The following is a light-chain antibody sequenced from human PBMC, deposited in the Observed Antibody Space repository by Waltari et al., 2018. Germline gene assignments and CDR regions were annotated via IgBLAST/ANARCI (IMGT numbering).Light chain of an antibody. CDR2: GVN. CDR1: SSDIGGYNS. CDR3: TSYTTSFTVV. Sequence: QSALTQPASVSGSPGQSITISCTGTSSDIGGYNSVSWFQQHPGRAPKLIIYGVNNRPSGISNRFSGSKSGNTASLTISGLQAEDESHYYCTSYTTSFTVVFGGGTKLTVL. J-gene: IGLJ2*01. V-gene: IGLV2-14*03.